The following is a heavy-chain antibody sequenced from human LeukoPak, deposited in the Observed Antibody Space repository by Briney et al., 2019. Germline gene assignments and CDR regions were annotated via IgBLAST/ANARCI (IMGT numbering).Heavy chain of an antibody. V-gene: IGHV3-23*01. Sequence: GGSLRLSCAASGFTFSSYAMSWVRQAPGKGLEWVSAISGSGGSTYYADSVKGRFTISRDNSKNTLYLQMNSLRAEDTAVYYCAREATYCSSTSCYTPMHFDPWGQGTLVTVSS. CDR1: GFTFSSYA. CDR2: ISGSGGST. J-gene: IGHJ5*02. CDR3: AREATYCSSTSCYTPMHFDP. D-gene: IGHD2-2*02.